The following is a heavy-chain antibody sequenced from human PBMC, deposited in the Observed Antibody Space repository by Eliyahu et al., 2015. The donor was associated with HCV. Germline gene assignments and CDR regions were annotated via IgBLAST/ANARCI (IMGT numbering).Heavy chain of an antibody. D-gene: IGHD3-16*01. CDR2: FYPGDSDI. CDR1: GYSFTSXW. J-gene: IGHJ4*02. Sequence: EVELVQSGGEVXKPGESLKIXCKGTGYSFTSXWXGWVRQMPGKGLEWMGIFYPGDSDIKYSPSFQGQVTISADKSISTAYLQWSRLKASDTAIYYCARVARGFGYFDSWGQGTLVTVSS. V-gene: IGHV5-51*01. CDR3: ARVARGFGYFDS.